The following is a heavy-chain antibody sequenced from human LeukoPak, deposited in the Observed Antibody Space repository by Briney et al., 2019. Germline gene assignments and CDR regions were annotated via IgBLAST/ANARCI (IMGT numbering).Heavy chain of an antibody. D-gene: IGHD2-21*02. V-gene: IGHV3-21*04. CDR3: ARAYCAGGCSGF. CDR2: ISSSSSYI. CDR1: GFTFSSYW. Sequence: GGSLRLSCAASGFTFSSYWMHWVRQAPGKGLEWVSSISSSSSYIYYADSVKGRFIISRDNAKNSLYLQMNSLRAEDTAVYYCARAYCAGGCSGFWGQGTLVTVSS. J-gene: IGHJ4*02.